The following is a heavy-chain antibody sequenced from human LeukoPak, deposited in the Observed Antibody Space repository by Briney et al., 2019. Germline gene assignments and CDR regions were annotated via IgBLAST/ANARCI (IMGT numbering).Heavy chain of an antibody. CDR1: GYTFTSYY. J-gene: IGHJ5*02. V-gene: IGHV1-46*01. CDR3: ARADTDPYSSGWYGSRGDWFDP. D-gene: IGHD6-19*01. CDR2: INPSGGST. Sequence: ASVKVSCKASGYTFTSYYMHWVRQAPGQGLEWMGIINPSGGSTSYAQKFQGRVTMTRDTSTSTVYMELSSLRSEDAAVYYCARADTDPYSSGWYGSRGDWFDPWGQGTLVTVSS.